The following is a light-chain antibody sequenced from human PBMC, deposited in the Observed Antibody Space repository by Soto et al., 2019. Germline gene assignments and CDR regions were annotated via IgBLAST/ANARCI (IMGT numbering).Light chain of an antibody. CDR3: SSSTGSNYV. CDR2: DVS. V-gene: IGLV2-14*03. CDR1: ISDVGGYNF. Sequence: QSALTQPASVSGSPGQSITLSCTGTISDVGGYNFVSWYQQYPGKAPKLMICDVSNRPSGVSNRFSGSKSGNTASLTISGLQAEDEADYYCSSSTGSNYVFGTGTKVTVL. J-gene: IGLJ1*01.